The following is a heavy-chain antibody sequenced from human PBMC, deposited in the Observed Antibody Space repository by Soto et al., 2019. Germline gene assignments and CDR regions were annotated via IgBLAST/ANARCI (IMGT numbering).Heavy chain of an antibody. Sequence: QVQLVESGGGVVQPGRSLRLSCAASRFTFSSYGIHWVRQAPGKGLEWVAVISYDGSNKYYADSVKGRFTISRDNSENTLYLQMDGLRAEASAVYYCAHASSSWDGYYYSGIDVWGPGTTVTASS. CDR3: AHASSSWDGYYYSGIDV. D-gene: IGHD6-13*01. V-gene: IGHV3-30*03. CDR2: ISYDGSNK. CDR1: RFTFSSYG. J-gene: IGHJ6*02.